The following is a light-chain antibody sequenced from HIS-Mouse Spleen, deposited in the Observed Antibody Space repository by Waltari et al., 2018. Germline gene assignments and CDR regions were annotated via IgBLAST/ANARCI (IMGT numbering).Light chain of an antibody. CDR1: ALPKKY. CDR3: YSTDSSGNHRV. V-gene: IGLV3-10*01. Sequence: SYELTQPPSVSVSPGQTARITCSGDALPKKYAYWYQQKSGQAPVLVIYEDSKRPSGFPERFSGSSSGTMATLTSSGAQVEDEADYYCYSTDSSGNHRVFGGGTKLTVL. CDR2: EDS. J-gene: IGLJ2*01.